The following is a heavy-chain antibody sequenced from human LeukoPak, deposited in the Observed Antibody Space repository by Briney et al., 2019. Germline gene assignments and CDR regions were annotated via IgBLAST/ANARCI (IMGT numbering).Heavy chain of an antibody. V-gene: IGHV4-39*07. D-gene: IGHD6-13*01. Sequence: SETLSLTCTVSGGSISSSSYYWGWIRQPPGKGLEWIGSIYYSGSTYYNPSLKSRVTISVDTSKNQFSLKLSSVTAADTAVYYCARGSGSWYPPYYFDYWGQGTLVTVSS. CDR3: ARGSGSWYPPYYFDY. J-gene: IGHJ4*02. CDR1: GGSISSSSYY. CDR2: IYYSGST.